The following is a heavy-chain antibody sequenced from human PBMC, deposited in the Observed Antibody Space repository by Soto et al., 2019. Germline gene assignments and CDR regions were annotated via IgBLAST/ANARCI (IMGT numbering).Heavy chain of an antibody. CDR1: GGSISSSNW. CDR3: ARALITVSRYYFDY. D-gene: IGHD1-20*01. Sequence: LSLTCAVSGGSISSSNWWSWVRQPPGKGLEWIGEIYHSGSTNYNPSLKSRVTISVDKSKNQFSLKLSSVTAADTAVYYCARALITVSRYYFDYWGQGTLVTVSS. J-gene: IGHJ4*02. V-gene: IGHV4-4*02. CDR2: IYHSGST.